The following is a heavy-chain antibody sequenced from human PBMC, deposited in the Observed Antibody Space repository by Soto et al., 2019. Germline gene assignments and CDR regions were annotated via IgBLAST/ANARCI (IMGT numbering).Heavy chain of an antibody. D-gene: IGHD6-13*01. CDR2: ISGSGGST. V-gene: IGHV3-23*01. CDR1: GFTFSNYA. J-gene: IGHJ4*02. CDR3: GRRRSRWDFDS. Sequence: EVQLLESGGGLVQPGGSLRLSCAASGFTFSNYAMNWVRQAPGKGLEWVSVISGSGGSTYYADSVKGRFTISRDNSQNPLYPQMDRLRAEGPALYFRGRRRSRWDFDSWGQGTLVTVSS.